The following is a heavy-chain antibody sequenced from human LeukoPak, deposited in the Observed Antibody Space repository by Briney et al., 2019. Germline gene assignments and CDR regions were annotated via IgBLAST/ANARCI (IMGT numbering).Heavy chain of an antibody. Sequence: GGSLRLSCAASGFTFSSYSMNWVRQAPGKGLEWVSAISGSGGSTYYADSVKGRFTISRDNSKNTLYLQMNSLRAEDTAVYYCAKDVRYSGYDKGYWGQGTLVTVSS. V-gene: IGHV3-23*01. CDR2: ISGSGGST. CDR3: AKDVRYSGYDKGY. J-gene: IGHJ4*02. CDR1: GFTFSSYS. D-gene: IGHD5-12*01.